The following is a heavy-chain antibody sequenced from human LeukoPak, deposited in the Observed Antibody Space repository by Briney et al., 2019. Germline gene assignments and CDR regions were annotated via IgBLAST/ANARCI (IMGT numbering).Heavy chain of an antibody. Sequence: PGGSVRLFCAACGFTFSSYEMKWVRQAPGKGVEGVSYISSSGSTIYYADSVKGRLTISRDNAKSSLYLQMNSLRAEDTAVYYCAREGVVVVAYYGMDVWGQGTTVTVS. CDR2: ISSSGSTI. D-gene: IGHD2-15*01. V-gene: IGHV3-48*03. CDR3: AREGVVVVAYYGMDV. J-gene: IGHJ6*02. CDR1: GFTFSSYE.